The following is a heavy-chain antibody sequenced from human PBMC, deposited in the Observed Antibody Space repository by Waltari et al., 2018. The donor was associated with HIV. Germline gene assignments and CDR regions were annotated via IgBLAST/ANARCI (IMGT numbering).Heavy chain of an antibody. V-gene: IGHV1-46*01. J-gene: IGHJ4*02. CDR3: ARDGGPISVVVVAATGFDY. CDR2: INPSGGST. Sequence: QVQLVQSGAEVKKPGASVKVSCKASGYTFTSYYMHWVRQAPGQGLEWMGIINPSGGSTSYAQKFQGRVTMTRDTSTSTVYMELSSLRSEDTAVYYCARDGGPISVVVVAATGFDYWGQGTLVTVSS. D-gene: IGHD2-15*01. CDR1: GYTFTSYY.